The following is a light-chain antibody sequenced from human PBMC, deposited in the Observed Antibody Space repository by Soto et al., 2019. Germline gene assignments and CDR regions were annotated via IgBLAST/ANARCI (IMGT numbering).Light chain of an antibody. V-gene: IGLV1-44*01. J-gene: IGLJ2*01. CDR1: SSTIATNT. Sequence: QSVLTQPPSASGTPGQRVTISCSGSSSTIATNTVNWYQQFPGTAPKLLIYNNDQRPSGVPDRFSGSKSGTSASLAIRGLQSEDEAEYYCAVWYDSLHGPVVFGGGTKLTVL. CDR3: AVWYDSLHGPVV. CDR2: NND.